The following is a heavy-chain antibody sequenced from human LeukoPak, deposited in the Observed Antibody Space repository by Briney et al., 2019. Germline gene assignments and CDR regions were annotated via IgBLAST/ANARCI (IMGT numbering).Heavy chain of an antibody. D-gene: IGHD6-13*01. Sequence: ASVKVSCKASGGTFSSYAISWVRQAPGQGLEWMGRIIPILGIANYAQKLQGRVTITADKSTSTAYMELSSLRSEDTAVYYCARARLPYSSSWYYFDYWGQGTLVTVSS. CDR1: GGTFSSYA. CDR2: IIPILGIA. CDR3: ARARLPYSSSWYYFDY. V-gene: IGHV1-69*04. J-gene: IGHJ4*02.